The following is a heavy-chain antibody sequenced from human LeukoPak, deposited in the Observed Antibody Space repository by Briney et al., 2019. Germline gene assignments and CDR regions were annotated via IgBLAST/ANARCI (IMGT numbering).Heavy chain of an antibody. Sequence: SETLSLTCTVSGYSISSGYYWGWIRQPPGKGLEWIGSIYHSGSTYYNPSLKSRVTISVDTSKNQFSLRLSSVTAADTAVYYCAARGEYSSGWYPVWGQGTLVTVSS. D-gene: IGHD6-19*01. CDR3: AARGEYSSGWYPV. V-gene: IGHV4-38-2*02. CDR2: IYHSGST. J-gene: IGHJ4*02. CDR1: GYSISSGYY.